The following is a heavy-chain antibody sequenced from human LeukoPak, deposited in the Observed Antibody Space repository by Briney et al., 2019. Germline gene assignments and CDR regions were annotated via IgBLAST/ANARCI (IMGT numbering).Heavy chain of an antibody. D-gene: IGHD3-22*01. V-gene: IGHV3-48*04. CDR3: ARVWSSGYTKDY. CDR1: GFTFSSYS. Sequence: GGSLRLSCAASGFTFSSYSIDWVRQAPGKGLEWLSYISSSSSTIYYADSVKGRFTISRDNAKNSVYLQMNSLRAEDTAVYYCARVWSSGYTKDYWGPETLVTVSS. CDR2: ISSSSSTI. J-gene: IGHJ4*02.